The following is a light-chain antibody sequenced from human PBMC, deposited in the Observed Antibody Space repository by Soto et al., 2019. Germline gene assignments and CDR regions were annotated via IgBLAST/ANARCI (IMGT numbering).Light chain of an antibody. V-gene: IGLV1-51*01. CDR2: DNN. CDR3: ATWDTSLSVGV. J-gene: IGLJ2*01. Sequence: QSVLTQSPSVSAAPGQTVTISCSGSSSNIGNNFVSWYQQVPGTVPKLLIYDNNKRPSGIPDRFSGSKSGTSATLGITGLQTGDEADYYCATWDTSLSVGVFGGGTKVTVL. CDR1: SSNIGNNF.